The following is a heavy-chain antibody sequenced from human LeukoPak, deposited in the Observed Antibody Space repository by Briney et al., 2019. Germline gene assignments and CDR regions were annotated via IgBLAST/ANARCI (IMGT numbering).Heavy chain of an antibody. J-gene: IGHJ6*02. CDR1: GYTFTSYG. Sequence: ASVKVSCKASGYTFTSYGISWVRQAPGQGLEWMGWISAYNGNTNYAQKLQGRVTMTTDTSTSTAYMELRSLRSDDTAVYYCARDVYCSGGSCYDYYYGMDVWDQGTTVTVSS. CDR2: ISAYNGNT. V-gene: IGHV1-18*01. D-gene: IGHD2-15*01. CDR3: ARDVYCSGGSCYDYYYGMDV.